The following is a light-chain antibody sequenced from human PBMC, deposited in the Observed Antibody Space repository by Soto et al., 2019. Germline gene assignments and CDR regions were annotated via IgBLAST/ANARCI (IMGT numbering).Light chain of an antibody. CDR2: DIS. V-gene: IGKV3-20*01. CDR3: QQYGNSPWA. Sequence: EIVLTQSPGTLSLSPGERATLSCRASQSITASYLAWYQQKPGRTPRLLIHDISRRATGTPDRFSGSGSGKDFTLIISRLEPEDFAVYYCQQYGNSPWAFGQGTKVEV. CDR1: QSITASY. J-gene: IGKJ1*01.